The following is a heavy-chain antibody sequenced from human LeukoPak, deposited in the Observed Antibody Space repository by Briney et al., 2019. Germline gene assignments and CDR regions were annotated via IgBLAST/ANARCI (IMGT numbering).Heavy chain of an antibody. D-gene: IGHD3-10*01. CDR1: GFTFSSYE. CDR2: ISSSGSTI. J-gene: IGHJ3*02. V-gene: IGHV3-48*03. Sequence: GGSLRLSCAASGFTFSSYEMNWVRQAPGKGLEWVSYISSSGSTIYYADSVKGRFTISRDNAKDSLYLQMNSLRAEDTAVYYCARDSREFLPIWGQGTMVTVSS. CDR3: ARDSREFLPI.